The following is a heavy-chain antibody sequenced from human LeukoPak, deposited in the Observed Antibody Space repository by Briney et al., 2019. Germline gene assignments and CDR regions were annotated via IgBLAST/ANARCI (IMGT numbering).Heavy chain of an antibody. CDR3: ARLEKDYVWGSYRPQIDY. CDR1: GGSISSGDYY. V-gene: IGHV4-30-4*01. D-gene: IGHD3-16*02. Sequence: PSQTLSLTCTVSGGSISSGDYYWSWIRQPPGKGLEWIGYIYYSGSTYYNPSLKSRVTISVDTSKNQFSLKLSSVTAADTAVYYCARLEKDYVWGSYRPQIDYWGQGTLVTVSS. CDR2: IYYSGST. J-gene: IGHJ4*02.